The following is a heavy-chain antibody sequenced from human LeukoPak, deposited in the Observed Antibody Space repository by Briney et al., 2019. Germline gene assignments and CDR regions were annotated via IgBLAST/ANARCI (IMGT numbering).Heavy chain of an antibody. D-gene: IGHD3-16*01. CDR3: GRDPNGDYVGAFEF. CDR1: GFTFSNYA. Sequence: GGSLRLSCAASGFTFSNYALIWVRQAPGKGLEWVAGIHGNGETTYYGDSVKGRFTISRDNSKSTLYLQMNSLTAEDTAVYYCGRDPNGDYVGAFEFWGQGTKVTVSS. J-gene: IGHJ3*01. V-gene: IGHV3-23*01. CDR2: IHGNGETT.